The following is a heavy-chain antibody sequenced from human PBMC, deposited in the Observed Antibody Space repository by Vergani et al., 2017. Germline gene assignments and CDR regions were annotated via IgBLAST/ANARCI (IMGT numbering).Heavy chain of an antibody. Sequence: QVQLVESGGGVARPGTSLRLSCVTSGFTFSSHAMHWVRQTPGKGLEWVAVIWSDGSKYIYTRPVNGRFVISRDNSKNTLYLQMNSLRGDDTAVYYCARETRDTPSSLDYWGQGTLVTVSS. D-gene: IGHD5-24*01. J-gene: IGHJ4*02. CDR1: GFTFSSHA. CDR2: IWSDGSKY. V-gene: IGHV3-33*01. CDR3: ARETRDTPSSLDY.